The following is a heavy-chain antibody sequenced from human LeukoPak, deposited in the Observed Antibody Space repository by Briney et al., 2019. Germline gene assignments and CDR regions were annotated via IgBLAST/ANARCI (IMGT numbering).Heavy chain of an antibody. CDR1: GFTFSDHY. D-gene: IGHD1-26*01. V-gene: IGHV3-11*04. CDR3: ARGGAAEDLDY. CDR2: ISQTGTDI. J-gene: IGHJ4*02. Sequence: NTGVSLRLSCAASGFTFSDHYMTWIRQAPGKGLEWVSYISQTGTDINYADSVKGRFTFSRDNARNSLYLQMNSLRAEDTAVYYCARGGAAEDLDYWGQGTLVTVSS.